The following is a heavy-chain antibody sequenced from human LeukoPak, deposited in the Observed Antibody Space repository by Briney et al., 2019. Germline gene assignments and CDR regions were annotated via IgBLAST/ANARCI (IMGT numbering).Heavy chain of an antibody. CDR2: IYHSGST. CDR1: GYSISSGYY. Sequence: PSETLSLTCAVSGYSISSGYYWGWIRQPPGKGLEWIGSIYHSGSTYYNPSLKSRVTISVDTSKNQFSLKLSSVTAADTAVYYCARVLGGYGSGSYYNVEPNFDYWGQGTLVTVSS. D-gene: IGHD3-10*01. CDR3: ARVLGGYGSGSYYNVEPNFDY. V-gene: IGHV4-38-2*01. J-gene: IGHJ4*02.